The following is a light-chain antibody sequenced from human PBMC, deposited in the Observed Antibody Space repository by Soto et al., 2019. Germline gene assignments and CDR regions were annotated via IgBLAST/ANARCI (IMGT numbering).Light chain of an antibody. V-gene: IGLV2-14*01. CDR3: SSYTSSSTLVV. CDR1: SIDIGGYNY. J-gene: IGLJ2*01. CDR2: DVS. Sequence: QSALTQHASVSGSPGQSITISCTGTSIDIGGYNYVSWYQQHPGKAPKLMIYDVSNRPSGVSNRFSGSKSGNTASLTISGLQAEDEANYYCSSYTSSSTLVVFGAGTKLTVL.